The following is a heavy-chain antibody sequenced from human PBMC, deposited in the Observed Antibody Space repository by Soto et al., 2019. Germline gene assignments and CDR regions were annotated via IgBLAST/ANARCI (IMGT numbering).Heavy chain of an antibody. CDR2: VYYSGNT. D-gene: IGHD3-22*01. J-gene: IGHJ5*02. CDR3: ARVVTMIVVVPNWFDP. Sequence: PSETLSLTCTVSGGSISSYYWSWIRQPPGKGLEWIGYVYYSGNTNYNPSLKSRVTISIDTSKNQFSLKLSSVTAADTAVYYCARVVTMIVVVPNWFDPWGQGTLVTVSS. CDR1: GGSISSYY. V-gene: IGHV4-59*12.